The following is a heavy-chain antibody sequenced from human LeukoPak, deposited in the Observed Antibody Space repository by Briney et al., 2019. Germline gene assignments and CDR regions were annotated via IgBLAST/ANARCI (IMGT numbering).Heavy chain of an antibody. CDR3: ARVGFMDPGAFDI. V-gene: IGHV4-4*09. CDR1: GGSISSYY. Sequence: PSETLSLTCTVSGGSISSYYWSWIRQPPGKGPEWIGYIYTSGSTNYNPSLKNRVTISVDTSKNQFSLKLNSVTAADTAVYYCARVGFMDPGAFDIWGQGTMVTVSS. CDR2: IYTSGST. D-gene: IGHD1-26*01. J-gene: IGHJ3*02.